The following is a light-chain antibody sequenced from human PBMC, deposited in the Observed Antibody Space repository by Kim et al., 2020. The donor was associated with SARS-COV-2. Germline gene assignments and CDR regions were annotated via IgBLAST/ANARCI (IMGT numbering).Light chain of an antibody. CDR1: QTVLHRSNNKNY. CDR3: QQYYSSPLT. V-gene: IGKV4-1*01. CDR2: WAS. Sequence: DVVMNQSPDSLAVSLGERATINCKSSQTVLHRSNNKNYLAWYKQNPGQPPKLLIYWASTRQSGVPDRFSGSGSGTDFTLTISSLQAEDVAVYYCQQYYSSPLTFGGGTKVDIK. J-gene: IGKJ4*01.